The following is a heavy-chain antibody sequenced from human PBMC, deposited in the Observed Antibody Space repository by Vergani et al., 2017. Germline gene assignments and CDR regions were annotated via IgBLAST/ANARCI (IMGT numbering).Heavy chain of an antibody. CDR1: GGSSSNDDSY. J-gene: IGHJ5*02. CDR2: IYYSGST. CDR3: ARVAGGSGGYYLA. D-gene: IGHD3-22*01. V-gene: IGHV4-30-4*08. Sequence: QLHLQESGPGLVKPSETLSVTCIVSGGSSSNDDSYWSWIRQPPGKGLEWIGYIYYSGSTYYNPSLESRLTISLDSSRTQFSLKLISVTAGDTAVYYCARVAGGSGGYYLAWGQGTPVSVFS.